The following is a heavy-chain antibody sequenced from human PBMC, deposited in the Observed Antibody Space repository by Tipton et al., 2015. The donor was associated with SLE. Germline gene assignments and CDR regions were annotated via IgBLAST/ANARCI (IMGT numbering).Heavy chain of an antibody. J-gene: IGHJ3*02. V-gene: IGHV4-31*03. CDR1: GGSISSGGYY. CDR3: ARDTGAAAGSDAFDI. D-gene: IGHD6-13*01. CDR2: IYYSGST. Sequence: TLSLTCTVSGGSISSGGYYWSWIRQYPGKGLEWIGYIYYSGSTYYNPSLKSRVTISVDTSKNQFSLKLSSVTAADTAVYYCARDTGAAAGSDAFDIWGQGTMVTVSS.